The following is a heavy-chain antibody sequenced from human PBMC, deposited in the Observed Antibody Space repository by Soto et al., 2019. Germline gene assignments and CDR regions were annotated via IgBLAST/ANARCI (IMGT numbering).Heavy chain of an antibody. D-gene: IGHD3-10*01. CDR3: ATAMVRGVIYYGMDV. J-gene: IGHJ6*02. CDR1: GFTFSSYG. CDR2: ISYDGSNK. V-gene: IGHV3-30*03. Sequence: GGSLRLSCAASGFTFSSYGMHWVRQAPGKGLEWVAVISYDGSNKYYADSVKGRFTTSSDNSKNTLYLQMNSLRTEDTAAYYCATAMVRGVIYYGMDVWGQGTTVTVSS.